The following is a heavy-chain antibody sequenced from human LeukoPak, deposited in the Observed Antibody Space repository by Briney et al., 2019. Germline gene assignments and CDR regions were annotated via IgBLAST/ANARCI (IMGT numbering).Heavy chain of an antibody. CDR1: GYTFTGYY. V-gene: IGHV1-2*02. D-gene: IGHD2-2*01. CDR2: INPNSGGT. J-gene: IGHJ6*01. CDR3: ARDSTPKGIVVVPFGGMDV. Sequence: ASVKVSCKASGYTFTGYYMHWVRQAPGQGLEWMGWINPNSGGTNYAQKFQGRVTMTRDTSISTAYMELSRLRSDDRAVYYCARDSTPKGIVVVPFGGMDVWGQGTTVSVLS.